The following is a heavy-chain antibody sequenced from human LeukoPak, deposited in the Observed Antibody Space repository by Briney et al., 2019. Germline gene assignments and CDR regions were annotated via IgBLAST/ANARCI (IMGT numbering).Heavy chain of an antibody. Sequence: AGGSLRLSCAASGFTFSSYGMHWVRQAPGKGLEWVAVISYDGSNKYYADSVKGRFTISRDNSKNTLYLQMNSLRAEDTAVYYCAKSYASELDYWGQGTLVTVSS. J-gene: IGHJ4*02. CDR1: GFTFSSYG. D-gene: IGHD1-26*01. V-gene: IGHV3-30*18. CDR3: AKSYASELDY. CDR2: ISYDGSNK.